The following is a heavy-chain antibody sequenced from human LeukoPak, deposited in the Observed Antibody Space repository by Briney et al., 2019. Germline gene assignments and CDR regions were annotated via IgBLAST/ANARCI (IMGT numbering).Heavy chain of an antibody. D-gene: IGHD3-22*01. CDR2: ISGSGGST. CDR3: AKASAMIVVVSKHFDY. V-gene: IGHV3-23*01. J-gene: IGHJ4*02. CDR1: GFTFSSYA. Sequence: GSLRLSCAASGFTFSSYAMSWVRQAPGKGLEWVSAISGSGGSTYYADSVKGRFTISRDNSKDTLYLQMNSLRAEDTAVYYCAKASAMIVVVSKHFDYWGQGTLVTVSS.